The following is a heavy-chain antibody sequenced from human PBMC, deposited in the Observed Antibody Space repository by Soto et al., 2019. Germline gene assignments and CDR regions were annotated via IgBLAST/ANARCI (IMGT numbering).Heavy chain of an antibody. V-gene: IGHV3-48*01. CDR2: ISESGTTI. Sequence: EVQLVGSGGGLVQPGGSLRLSCAASGFTFGSYTMNWVRLAPGKGLEWISYISESGTTIHYADSVKGRFAISRDNAKNSLYLQMNSLRAEDTAVYYCAARYDSGSFSLLVWGQGTLVTVSS. J-gene: IGHJ4*02. CDR1: GFTFGSYT. CDR3: AARYDSGSFSLLV. D-gene: IGHD3-10*01.